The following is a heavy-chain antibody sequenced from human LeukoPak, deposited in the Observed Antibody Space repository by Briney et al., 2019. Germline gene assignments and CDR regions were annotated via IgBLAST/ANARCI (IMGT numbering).Heavy chain of an antibody. D-gene: IGHD5-12*01. Sequence: GASVKVSCKASGYKFTSYGISWVRQAPGQGLDWMGWISAYNGNTSYAHNLQGRVTMTTDTSTSTAYMELRSLRSDDTAVYYCARGATENWFDPWGQGTLVTVSS. J-gene: IGHJ5*02. V-gene: IGHV1-18*01. CDR3: ARGATENWFDP. CDR1: GYKFTSYG. CDR2: ISAYNGNT.